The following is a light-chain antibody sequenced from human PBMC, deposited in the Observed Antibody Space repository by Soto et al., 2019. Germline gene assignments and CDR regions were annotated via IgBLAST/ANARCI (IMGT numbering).Light chain of an antibody. CDR3: QQSYNTPRT. Sequence: DIQMTQSPSTLSASVGDRVTITCRASHSISSSLAWYQQKPGKAPNLLIYRASSLQSGVPSRFSGSGSGTEFTLTINSLQPEDFATYYCQQSYNTPRTFGQGTKVDIK. CDR1: HSISSS. V-gene: IGKV1-5*03. J-gene: IGKJ1*01. CDR2: RAS.